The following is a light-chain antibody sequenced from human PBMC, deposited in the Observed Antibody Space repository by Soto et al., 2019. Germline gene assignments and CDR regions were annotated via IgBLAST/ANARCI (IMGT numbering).Light chain of an antibody. V-gene: IGLV3-21*02. Sequence: SYELTQPPSVSVAPGQTARITCGGNNIGSKSVHWYQQKPGQAPVLVVYDDSDRPSGIPEGFSGSNSGNTATLTISRVEAGDEADYYCQVWDSSSDHPVFGGGTQLTVL. J-gene: IGLJ2*01. CDR2: DDS. CDR3: QVWDSSSDHPV. CDR1: NIGSKS.